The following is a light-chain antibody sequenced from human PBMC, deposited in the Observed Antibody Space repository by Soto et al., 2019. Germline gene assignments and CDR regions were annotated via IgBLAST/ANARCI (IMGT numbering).Light chain of an antibody. CDR3: IQHNTYPYT. CDR1: QGVSH. V-gene: IGKV1-17*01. J-gene: IGKJ2*01. CDR2: ATS. Sequence: DIELTQSPVSLSSSVGDRVTITCSASQGVSHIGWFQQKPGGAPKRLIYATSTLEGGVPSRFSGSGSGTEFTLTISSLQPEDFAAYFCIQHNTYPYTFGQGTRLDIK.